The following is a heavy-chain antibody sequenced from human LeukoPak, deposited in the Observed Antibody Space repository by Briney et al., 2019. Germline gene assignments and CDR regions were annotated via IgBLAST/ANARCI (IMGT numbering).Heavy chain of an antibody. CDR3: AREPHY. V-gene: IGHV4-34*01. CDR1: GGSFSGYY. J-gene: IGHJ4*02. Sequence: SETLSLTCAVYGGSFSGYYWSWIRQPPGKGLEWIGEINHSGSTNYNPSLKRRVTISVDTSKNQFSLKLSSVTAADTAVYYCAREPHYWGQGTLVTVSS. CDR2: INHSGST.